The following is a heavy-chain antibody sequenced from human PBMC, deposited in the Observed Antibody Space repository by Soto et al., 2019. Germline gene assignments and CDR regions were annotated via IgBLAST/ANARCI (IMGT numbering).Heavy chain of an antibody. D-gene: IGHD3-22*01. CDR1: GDTFSSYA. Sequence: QVQLVQSGAEVKKPGSSVKVSCKASGDTFSSYAINWVRQAPGQGLEWMGVIIPMFGTANYAQKFKGRVTMTAGESTSTVYMEVSSLRSEYTAVYYCARVGPAHYYDSSGYYSPLDYWGQGTLVTVSS. V-gene: IGHV1-69*01. CDR3: ARVGPAHYYDSSGYYSPLDY. J-gene: IGHJ4*02. CDR2: IIPMFGTA.